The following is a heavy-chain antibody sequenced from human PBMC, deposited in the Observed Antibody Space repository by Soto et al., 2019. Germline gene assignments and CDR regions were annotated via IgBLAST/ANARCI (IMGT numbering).Heavy chain of an antibody. J-gene: IGHJ4*02. D-gene: IGHD1-26*01. CDR2: ITVRSHTT. CDR3: ARGLGAGGTGGLTYYFDF. V-gene: IGHV3-23*01. Sequence: EVQLLESGGDLVQPGGSLRLSCGVSGFSFSSYAMAWVRQVPGKGLEWLSVITVRSHTTYYADSVRGRFTISRDDSRDTRYLQLNSLRGEDTAVYYCARGLGAGGTGGLTYYFDFWGQGTLVTVSP. CDR1: GFSFSSYA.